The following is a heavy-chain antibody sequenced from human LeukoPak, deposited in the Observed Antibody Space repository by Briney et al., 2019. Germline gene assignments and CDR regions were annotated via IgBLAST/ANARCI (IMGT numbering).Heavy chain of an antibody. V-gene: IGHV3-23*01. CDR1: GFTFSGYA. J-gene: IGHJ5*02. D-gene: IGHD1-26*01. CDR2: ISGSGGST. Sequence: GGSLRLSCAASGFTFSGYAMSWVRQAPGKGLEWGSAISGSGGSTYYADSVKGRFTISRDNSKNTLYLQMNSLRAEDTAVYYCAKDTSGSYQGWFDPWGQGTLVTVSS. CDR3: AKDTSGSYQGWFDP.